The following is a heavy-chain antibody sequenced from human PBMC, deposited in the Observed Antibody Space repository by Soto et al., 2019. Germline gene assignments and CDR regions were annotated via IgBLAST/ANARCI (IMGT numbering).Heavy chain of an antibody. D-gene: IGHD1-1*01. Sequence: VQMVQSGGDLVKPGGSLRLSCVTSGFMFSSAWMNWVRQAPGKGLEWVARIKSKGDGGARDYAAPVKGRFTISRDDSKNTVHLQMNSLRAEDTAVYYCVEGWNDFWGQGTLVTASS. J-gene: IGHJ4*02. V-gene: IGHV3-15*01. CDR3: VEGWNDF. CDR1: GFMFSSAW. CDR2: IKSKGDGGAR.